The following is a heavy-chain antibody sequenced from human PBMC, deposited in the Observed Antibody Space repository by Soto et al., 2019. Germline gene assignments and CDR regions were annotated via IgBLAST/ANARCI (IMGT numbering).Heavy chain of an antibody. V-gene: IGHV1-69*01. CDR3: ARGKKYYDFWSGYPPDYYYYGMDV. D-gene: IGHD3-3*01. J-gene: IGHJ6*02. CDR1: GGTFSSYA. Sequence: QVQLVQSGAEVKKPGSSVKVSCKASGGTFSSYAISWVRQAPGQGLEWMGRIIPIFGTANYAQKFQGRVTITADESTSTGYMELSSLRAEDTAVYYCARGKKYYDFWSGYPPDYYYYGMDVWGQGTTVTVSS. CDR2: IIPIFGTA.